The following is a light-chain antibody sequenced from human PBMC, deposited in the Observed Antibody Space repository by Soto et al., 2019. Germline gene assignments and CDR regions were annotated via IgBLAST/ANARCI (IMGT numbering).Light chain of an antibody. CDR1: QSVSSN. J-gene: IGKJ4*01. Sequence: EIVMTQSPATLSVSPGERATLSCRASQSVSSNLAWYQQKPGQTPRLLIYDASTRATGIPVRFSGSASGTDFTLTISSLQSEDFAVYYCQQYNNWPPLTFGGGTKVEIK. V-gene: IGKV3D-15*01. CDR3: QQYNNWPPLT. CDR2: DAS.